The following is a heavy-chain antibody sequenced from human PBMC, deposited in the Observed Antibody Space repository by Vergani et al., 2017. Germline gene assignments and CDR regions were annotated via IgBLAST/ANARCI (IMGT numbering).Heavy chain of an antibody. CDR2: FSWNSNSI. CDR1: GFTSAGYA. D-gene: IGHD3-10*01. J-gene: IGHJ5*02. CDR3: AKDLGTSAGGGWFDH. V-gene: IGHV3-9*02. Sequence: EVQLEESGGGLVLPGRSLRLSCVASGFTSAGYAMHWVRQAPGKGLEWVSGFSWNSNSIGYADSVKGRFTISRDNAKNSLYLQMNSLRAEDTALYYCAKDLGTSAGGGWFDHWGEETLVTVSS.